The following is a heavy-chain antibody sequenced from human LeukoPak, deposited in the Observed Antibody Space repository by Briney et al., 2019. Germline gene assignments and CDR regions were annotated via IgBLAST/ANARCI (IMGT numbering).Heavy chain of an antibody. CDR3: VKDRWVDH. CDR2: ISSEGKTT. V-gene: IGHV3-64D*06. Sequence: GGSLRLSRSASGFLFRPFALHWVRQAPGKGLEYVSSISSEGKTTYYADSVKGRFTISRDNSKNTLYLQMSSLRPEDTAVYYCVKDRWVDHWGQGTLVTVSS. D-gene: IGHD6-13*01. J-gene: IGHJ4*02. CDR1: GFLFRPFA.